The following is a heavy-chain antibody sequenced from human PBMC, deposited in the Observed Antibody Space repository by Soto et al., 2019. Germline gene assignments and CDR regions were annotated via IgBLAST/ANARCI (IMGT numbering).Heavy chain of an antibody. V-gene: IGHV3-48*03. CDR3: AREGTRKNYFYYYGMDV. CDR1: GFTFSSYE. D-gene: IGHD1-1*01. CDR2: ISSSGSST. J-gene: IGHJ6*02. Sequence: GGSLRLSCAASGFTFSSYEMNWVRQAPGKGLEWVSYISSSGSSTYYADSVKGRFTISRDNAKNSLYLQMNRLRAEDTAVYYCAREGTRKNYFYYYGMDVWGQGTTVTVSS.